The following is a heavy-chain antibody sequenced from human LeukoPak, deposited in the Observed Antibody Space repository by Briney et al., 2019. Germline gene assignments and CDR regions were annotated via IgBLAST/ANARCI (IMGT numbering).Heavy chain of an antibody. D-gene: IGHD1-1*01. J-gene: IGHJ6*03. Sequence: KPSETLSLTCAVYGGSFSSYYWGWIRQPPGKGLEWIGSIYYSGSTYYNPSLKSRVTISVDTSKNQFSLKLSSVTAADTAVYYCARGRAGTTFYYYMDVWGKGTTVTISS. CDR2: IYYSGST. CDR3: ARGRAGTTFYYYMDV. CDR1: GGSFSSYY. V-gene: IGHV4-39*07.